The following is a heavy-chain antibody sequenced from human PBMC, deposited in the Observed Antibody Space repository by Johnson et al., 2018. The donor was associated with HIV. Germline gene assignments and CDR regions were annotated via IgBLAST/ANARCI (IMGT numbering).Heavy chain of an antibody. D-gene: IGHD3-16*01. CDR3: ARSIITSPVGAFDI. Sequence: EVQLVESGGALIQPGGSLRLSCAASGFTVSSNYMSWVRQAPGKGLEWVSVIYSGGSTYYADSVQGRFTISRDNPKNCLYLQMNGLNPEDTALYYCARSIITSPVGAFDIWGQGTMVTVSS. J-gene: IGHJ3*02. V-gene: IGHV3-53*01. CDR2: IYSGGST. CDR1: GFTVSSNY.